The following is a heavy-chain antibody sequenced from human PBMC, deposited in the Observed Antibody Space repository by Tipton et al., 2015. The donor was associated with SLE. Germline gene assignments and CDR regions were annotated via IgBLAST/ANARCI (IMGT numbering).Heavy chain of an antibody. CDR1: GGSISNSDYY. J-gene: IGHJ4*02. CDR3: ARLWTDWTFDY. Sequence: TLSLTCIVSGGSISNSDYYWGWIRQPPGKGLEWIGNIYYSGSTYYNPSLKSRVAISVDTSRNQFSLKLSSGTAADTAVYYCARLWTDWTFDYWGQGTLVTVSS. V-gene: IGHV4-39*01. CDR2: IYYSGST. D-gene: IGHD3/OR15-3a*01.